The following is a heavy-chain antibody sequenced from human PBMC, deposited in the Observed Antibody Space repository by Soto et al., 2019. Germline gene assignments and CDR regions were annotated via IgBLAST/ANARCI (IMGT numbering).Heavy chain of an antibody. CDR2: IRSKAYGGTT. CDR3: TRGATYSGSGHAFDI. CDR1: GFTFGDYA. J-gene: IGHJ3*02. D-gene: IGHD1-26*01. V-gene: IGHV3-49*03. Sequence: GGSLRLSCTASGFTFGDYAMSWFRQAPGKGLEWVGFIRSKAYGGTTEYAASVKGRFTISRDDSKSIAYLQMNSLKNEATAVYYCTRGATYSGSGHAFDIWGQGTMVTVSS.